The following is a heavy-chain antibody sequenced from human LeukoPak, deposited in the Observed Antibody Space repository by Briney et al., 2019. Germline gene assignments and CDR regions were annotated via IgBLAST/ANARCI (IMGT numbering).Heavy chain of an antibody. D-gene: IGHD6-13*01. CDR3: AKERSLGVAAASNY. J-gene: IGHJ4*02. CDR1: GFTFSSYA. CDR2: ISGSGDST. V-gene: IGHV3-23*01. Sequence: PGGSLRLSSAASGFTFSSYALSWVRQAPGKGLEWVSSISGSGDSTYYADSVKGRFTISRDNSKNTLYLQMNSLRAEDTAVYYCAKERSLGVAAASNYWGQGTLVTVSS.